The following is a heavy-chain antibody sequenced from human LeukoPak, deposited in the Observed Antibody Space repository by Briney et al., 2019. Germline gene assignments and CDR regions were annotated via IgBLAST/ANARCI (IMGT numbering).Heavy chain of an antibody. D-gene: IGHD3-10*01. CDR2: ISSSSSYI. V-gene: IGHV3-21*04. CDR3: AKDRMVRHTNAFDI. Sequence: GGSLRLSCAASGFTFSTYSMNWVRQAPGKGLEWVSSISSSSSYIYYADSLKGRFTISRDNAKNSLYLQMNSLRAEDTAVYYCAKDRMVRHTNAFDIWGQGTMVTVSS. J-gene: IGHJ3*02. CDR1: GFTFSTYS.